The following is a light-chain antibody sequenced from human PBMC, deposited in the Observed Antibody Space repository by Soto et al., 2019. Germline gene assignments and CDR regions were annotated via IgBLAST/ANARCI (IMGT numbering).Light chain of an antibody. J-gene: IGKJ1*01. CDR3: QQYTSYPWT. CDR2: AAS. CDR1: QGISSY. Sequence: DIQLTQSPSFLSASVGDRVTITCRASQGISSYLAWYQQKPGKATKLLIYAASTLQSGVPSRFSGSGSGTEFTLTITSLQPDDFATYYCQQYTSYPWTFGQGTKVDIX. V-gene: IGKV1-9*01.